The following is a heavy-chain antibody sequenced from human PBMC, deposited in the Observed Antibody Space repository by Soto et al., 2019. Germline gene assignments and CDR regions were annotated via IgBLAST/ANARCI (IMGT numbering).Heavy chain of an antibody. D-gene: IGHD3-3*01. Sequence: QLHLVQSGAVVKKPGASVTVSCSASGYPVTAYYMHWVRQAPGRGLEWMGGINPATGAAKYTQTFPGRVTMPRDTSTSTVFMELSGLTSEDTAGFYCARGGGVGVAGSAAFDMWGQGTLVTVSS. CDR2: INPATGAA. V-gene: IGHV1-2*02. J-gene: IGHJ3*02. CDR1: GYPVTAYY. CDR3: ARGGGVGVAGSAAFDM.